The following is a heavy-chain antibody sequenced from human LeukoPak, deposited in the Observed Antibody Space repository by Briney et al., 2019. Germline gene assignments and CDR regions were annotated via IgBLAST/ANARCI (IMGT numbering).Heavy chain of an antibody. D-gene: IGHD4-23*01. J-gene: IGHJ4*02. CDR2: ITGTGGST. V-gene: IGHV3-23*01. Sequence: GGSLRLSCAASGFTFSSYAMSWVRQAPGKGLEWVSTITGTGGSTYYADSVKGRFTISRDNSKNTLYLQMNSLRAEDTAVYYCAKLGNSNPLRLPFDYWGQGTLVTVSS. CDR3: AKLGNSNPLRLPFDY. CDR1: GFTFSSYA.